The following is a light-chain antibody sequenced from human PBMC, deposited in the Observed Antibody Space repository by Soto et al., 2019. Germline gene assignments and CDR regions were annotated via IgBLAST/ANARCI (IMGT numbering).Light chain of an antibody. CDR3: QQRSNWPPVT. J-gene: IGKJ4*01. CDR2: DAS. CDR1: QSVSSY. V-gene: IGKV3-11*01. Sequence: EIVLTQSTATLSLSPGERATLSCRASQSVSSYFAWYQQKPGQAPRLLIYDASNSATGIPARFSGSGSGTDFPLTISSREPEDFAIYYCQQRSNWPPVTFGGGTKVEIK.